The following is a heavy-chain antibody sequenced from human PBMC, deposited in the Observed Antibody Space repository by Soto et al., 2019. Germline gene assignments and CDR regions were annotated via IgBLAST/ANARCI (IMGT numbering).Heavy chain of an antibody. V-gene: IGHV1-69*04. CDR1: GGTFSSYT. Sequence: ASVKVSCKASGGTFSSYTISWVRQAPGQGLEWMGRIIPILGIANYAQKFQGRVTITADKSTSTAYMELSSLRSEDTAVYYCARDFQDGDYLSHLDYWGQGTLVTVSS. CDR3: ARDFQDGDYLSHLDY. J-gene: IGHJ4*02. D-gene: IGHD4-17*01. CDR2: IIPILGIA.